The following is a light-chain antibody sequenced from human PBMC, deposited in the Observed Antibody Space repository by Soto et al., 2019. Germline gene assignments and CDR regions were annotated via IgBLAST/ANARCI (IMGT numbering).Light chain of an antibody. Sequence: ETVLTQSPGTLSLSPGERATLSCRASQSVSSSYLAWYQQKPGQAPRLLIYDASSRATGIPDRFSGSGSGTDFPLTLSRLEPEDFAVYYCQQYVRSPPSWTFGQGTKVEIK. CDR1: QSVSSSY. J-gene: IGKJ1*01. CDR2: DAS. V-gene: IGKV3-20*01. CDR3: QQYVRSPPSWT.